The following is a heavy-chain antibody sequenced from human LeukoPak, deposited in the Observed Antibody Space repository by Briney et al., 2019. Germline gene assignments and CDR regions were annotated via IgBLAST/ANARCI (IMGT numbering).Heavy chain of an antibody. CDR2: IYYSGST. CDR3: ARHGGRGRYYITMVRGPFDY. J-gene: IGHJ4*02. CDR1: GGSISSSSYY. V-gene: IGHV4-39*01. D-gene: IGHD3-10*01. Sequence: PSETLSLTCTVSGGSISSSSYYWGWIRQPPGKGLEWIGSIYYSGSTYYNPSLKSRVTISVDTSKNQFSLKLSSVTAADTAVYYCARHGGRGRYYITMVRGPFDYWGQGTLVTVSS.